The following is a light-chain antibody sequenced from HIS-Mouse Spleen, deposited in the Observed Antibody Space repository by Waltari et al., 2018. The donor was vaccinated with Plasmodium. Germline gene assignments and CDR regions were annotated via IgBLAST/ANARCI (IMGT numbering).Light chain of an antibody. CDR2: YVS. J-gene: IGLJ1*01. CDR3: SSYTSSSTLNYV. CDR1: SSDVGGYNY. Sequence: QSALTQPASVSGSPGQSITISCTGTSSDVGGYNYVSWYQQHPGKAPKLMIYYVSNRPSGVSNRFPGSKSGNTASLTISGLQAEDEADYYCSSYTSSSTLNYVFGTGTKVTVL. V-gene: IGLV2-14*03.